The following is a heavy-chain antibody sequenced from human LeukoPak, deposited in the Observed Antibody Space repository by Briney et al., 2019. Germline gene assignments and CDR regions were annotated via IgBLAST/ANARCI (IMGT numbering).Heavy chain of an antibody. CDR2: ISYDGTNK. D-gene: IGHD3-9*01. Sequence: PGGSLRLSCAASGVTFSSYAIHWVSQAPGKGLEWVAIISYDGTNKYYADSVRGRFTISRDNSKNTLYLQMNSLRAEDTAVYYCARDFGWLSGFDNWGQGTLVTVSS. CDR1: GVTFSSYA. J-gene: IGHJ4*02. V-gene: IGHV3-30*01. CDR3: ARDFGWLSGFDN.